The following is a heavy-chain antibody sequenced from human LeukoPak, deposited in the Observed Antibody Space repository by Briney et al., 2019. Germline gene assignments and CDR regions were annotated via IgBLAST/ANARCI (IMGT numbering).Heavy chain of an antibody. D-gene: IGHD3-16*01. Sequence: AGGSLRLSCAASGFTFSSYWMSWVRQAPGKGLEWVANIKQDGSEIYSVDSVKGRFTISGDNAKNSLYLQMNSLRSEDSALYYCAKDRGGVDYWGQGTLVTVSS. CDR3: AKDRGGVDY. V-gene: IGHV3-7*05. J-gene: IGHJ4*02. CDR1: GFTFSSYW. CDR2: IKQDGSEI.